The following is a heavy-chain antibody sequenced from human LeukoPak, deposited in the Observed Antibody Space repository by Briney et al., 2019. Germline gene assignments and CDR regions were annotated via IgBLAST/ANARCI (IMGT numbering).Heavy chain of an antibody. J-gene: IGHJ5*02. CDR2: XXYSGST. V-gene: IGHV4-59*01. D-gene: IGHD2-2*02. CDR1: GGSISSYY. CDR3: ARQIVVVPAAINWFDP. Sequence: SETLSLTCTVSGGSISSYYWSWIRQPPGKGLXXXXXXXYSGSTNYNPSLKSRVTISVDTSKNQFSLKLSSVTAADTAMYYCARQIVVVPAAINWFDPWGQGTLVTVSS.